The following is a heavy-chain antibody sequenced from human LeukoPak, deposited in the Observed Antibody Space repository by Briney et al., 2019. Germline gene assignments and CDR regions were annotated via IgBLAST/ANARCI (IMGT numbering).Heavy chain of an antibody. Sequence: ASVKVSCKASGGTFSGYAINWVRQAPGQGLEWMGGIIPIFGTSNYAQRFQGRVTISADESTSTAYMELSSLRSEDTAVYYCARGLGSETYYGYWGQGTLVTVSS. V-gene: IGHV1-69*01. CDR2: IIPIFGTS. J-gene: IGHJ4*02. CDR1: GGTFSGYA. D-gene: IGHD1-26*01. CDR3: ARGLGSETYYGY.